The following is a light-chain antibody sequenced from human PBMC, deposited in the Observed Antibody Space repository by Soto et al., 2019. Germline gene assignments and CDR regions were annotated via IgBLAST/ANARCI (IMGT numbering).Light chain of an antibody. Sequence: SYELTQPPSVSVAPGQTASITCSGDKLGDKYACWYQQKPGQSPVLVIYQDSKRPSGIPERFSGSNSGNTVTLTISGTQAMDEADYYCQAWDSSTYVCGTGTKVTVL. CDR1: KLGDKY. J-gene: IGLJ1*01. CDR3: QAWDSSTYV. V-gene: IGLV3-1*01. CDR2: QDS.